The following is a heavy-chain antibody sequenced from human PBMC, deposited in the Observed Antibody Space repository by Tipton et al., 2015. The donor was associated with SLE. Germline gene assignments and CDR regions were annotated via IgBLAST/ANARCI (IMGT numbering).Heavy chain of an antibody. CDR2: IIPIFGTT. V-gene: IGHV1-69*01. Sequence: QLVQSGAEVKKPGSSVKVSCKASGGTFSSYAISWVRQAPGQGLEWMGGIIPIFGTTNYAQKFQGRVTITADESTSTAYMELSSLRSEDTAVYYCARHWGGYSGLGFDFWGQGTVVSVST. CDR3: ARHWGGYSGLGFDF. CDR1: GGTFSSYA. J-gene: IGHJ4*02. D-gene: IGHD5-12*01.